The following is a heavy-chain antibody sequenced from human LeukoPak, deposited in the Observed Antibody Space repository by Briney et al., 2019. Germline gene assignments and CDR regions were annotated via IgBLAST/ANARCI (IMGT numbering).Heavy chain of an antibody. J-gene: IGHJ4*02. CDR2: ISSSGITK. D-gene: IGHD6-19*01. V-gene: IGHV3-48*03. CDR1: GFTFSSYE. CDR3: TRAAVAGGPFDY. Sequence: GGSLRLSCAASGFTFSSYEMNWVRQAPGKGLEWVLYISSSGITKYYADSGKGRFTISRDNAKNSLYLQMNSLRAEDMAIYYCTRAAVAGGPFDYWGQGTPATVSS.